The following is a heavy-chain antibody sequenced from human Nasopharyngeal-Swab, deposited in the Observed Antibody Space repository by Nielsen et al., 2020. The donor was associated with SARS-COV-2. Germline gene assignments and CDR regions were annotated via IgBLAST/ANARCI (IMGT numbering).Heavy chain of an antibody. D-gene: IGHD3-10*01. CDR2: ISSNGGST. Sequence: GESLKISCSASGFTFSSYAMHWVRQAPGKGLEYVSAISSNGGSTYYADSVKGRFTISRDNAKNSLYLQMNSLRAEDTAVYYCARDSLDPDYYGVVGFDYWGQGTLVTVSS. CDR3: ARDSLDPDYYGVVGFDY. J-gene: IGHJ4*02. CDR1: GFTFSSYA. V-gene: IGHV3-64*04.